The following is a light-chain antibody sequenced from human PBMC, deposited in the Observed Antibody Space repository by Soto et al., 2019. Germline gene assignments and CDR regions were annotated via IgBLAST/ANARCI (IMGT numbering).Light chain of an antibody. CDR3: FLSYSGARPVV. J-gene: IGLJ2*01. V-gene: IGLV7-46*01. CDR2: DTS. Sequence: QAVVTQEPSLTVSPGGTVTLTCDSSTXPVTSGHWPYWLQQKPGQAPRTLIYDTSKKHSWTPARFSGSLLGGKAALTLSGAQPEDEADYYCFLSYSGARPVVFGGGTQLTVL. CDR1: TXPVTSGHW.